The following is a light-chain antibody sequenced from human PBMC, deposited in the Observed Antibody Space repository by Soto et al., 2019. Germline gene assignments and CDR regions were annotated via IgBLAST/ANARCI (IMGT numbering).Light chain of an antibody. Sequence: QSALTQPASVSGTPGQSITVSCTGSSSDFGDDKYVSWYQQQPGKGPNLLIYGVNSRPSGISNRFSGSKSGNTASLTISGLQVEDEAEYFCVSFTTSRIWGFCGGTKLTVL. CDR1: SSDFGDDKY. V-gene: IGLV2-14*01. CDR2: GVN. CDR3: VSFTTSRIWG. J-gene: IGLJ3*02.